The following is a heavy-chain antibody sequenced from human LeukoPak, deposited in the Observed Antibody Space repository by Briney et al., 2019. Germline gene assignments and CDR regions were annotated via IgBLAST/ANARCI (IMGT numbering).Heavy chain of an antibody. CDR1: GGTFSSYA. J-gene: IGHJ4*02. CDR2: IIPIFGTA. Sequence: SVKVSCKASGGTFSSYAISWVRQAPGQGLEWMGRIIPIFGTANYAQKFQGRVTITTDESTSTAYMELSSLRSEDTAVYYCARDRVGEYCGGDCYSAFDYWGQGTLVTVSS. D-gene: IGHD2-21*02. CDR3: ARDRVGEYCGGDCYSAFDY. V-gene: IGHV1-69*05.